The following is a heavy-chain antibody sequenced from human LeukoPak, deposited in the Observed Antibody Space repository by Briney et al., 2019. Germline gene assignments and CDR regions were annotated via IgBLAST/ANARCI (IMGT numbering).Heavy chain of an antibody. CDR3: VREAGYCASVCLKTNWFDP. CDR1: GFTFSNYW. CDR2: ISNGKT. V-gene: IGHV3-23*01. Sequence: GGSLRLSCAASGFTFSNYWMTWARQPPGKGLEWVSAISNGKTYYADSVRGRFTISRDDSKNMVYLQMNSLRVEDTARYYCVREAGYCASVCLKTNWFDPWGQGTLVTVPS. D-gene: IGHD2-15*01. J-gene: IGHJ5*02.